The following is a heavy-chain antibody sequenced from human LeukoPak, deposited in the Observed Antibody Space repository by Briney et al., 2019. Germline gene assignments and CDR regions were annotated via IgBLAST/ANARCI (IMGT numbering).Heavy chain of an antibody. Sequence: GGSLRFSCAASGFTVSSNYMSWVRQAPGKGLEWVSVIYSGGSTYYADSVKGRFTISRDNSKNTLYLQMNSLRAEDTAVYYCARMSIAGEFDYWGQGTLVTVSS. CDR2: IYSGGST. D-gene: IGHD1-14*01. J-gene: IGHJ4*02. V-gene: IGHV3-53*01. CDR1: GFTVSSNY. CDR3: ARMSIAGEFDY.